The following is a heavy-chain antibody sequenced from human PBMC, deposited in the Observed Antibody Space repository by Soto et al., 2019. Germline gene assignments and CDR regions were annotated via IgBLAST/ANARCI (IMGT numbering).Heavy chain of an antibody. CDR1: GGSVSSGSYY. CDR2: IYYSGST. D-gene: IGHD2-21*02. Sequence: PSETLSLTCTVSGGSVSSGSYYWSWIRQPPGKGLEWIGYIYYSGSTNYNPSLKSPVTISVDPSKNQFSLKLSSVTAADTAVYYCARDLGVTAILSDGAAFDIWGQGTMGT. V-gene: IGHV4-61*01. J-gene: IGHJ3*02. CDR3: ARDLGVTAILSDGAAFDI.